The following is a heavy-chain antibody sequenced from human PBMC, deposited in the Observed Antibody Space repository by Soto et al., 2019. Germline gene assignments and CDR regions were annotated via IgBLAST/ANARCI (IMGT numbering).Heavy chain of an antibody. CDR3: AHRATMTIFGLIIENGLWFDP. CDR2: IYWDGDK. CDR1: GFSLSTSGAA. V-gene: IGHV2-5*02. Sequence: QINLIESGPTLVKPTQTLTLTCTFSGFSLSTSGAAVGWVRQPPGRALEWLALIYWDGDKRYNASLGNRLTITKDTSMNQVVLTLTNVDPADTATYYCAHRATMTIFGLIIENGLWFDPWGQGTRVIVSS. D-gene: IGHD3-3*01. J-gene: IGHJ5*02.